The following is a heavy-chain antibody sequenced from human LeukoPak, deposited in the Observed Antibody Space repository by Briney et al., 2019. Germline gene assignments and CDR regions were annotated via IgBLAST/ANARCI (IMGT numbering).Heavy chain of an antibody. D-gene: IGHD3-10*01. CDR2: INHSGST. CDR1: GGSLSNYY. V-gene: IGHV4-34*01. CDR3: ARGPASGSTFAWFDP. Sequence: PSETLSLTCAVYGGSLSNYYWSWIRQPPGKGLKWIGEINHSGSTKYNPSLKSRVTISVDMSKNQFSLELSSVTAADTAVYYCARGPASGSTFAWFDPWGQGTLVTVSS. J-gene: IGHJ5*02.